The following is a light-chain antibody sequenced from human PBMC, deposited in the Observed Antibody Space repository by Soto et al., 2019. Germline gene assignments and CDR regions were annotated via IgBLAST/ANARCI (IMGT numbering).Light chain of an antibody. J-gene: IGLJ1*01. V-gene: IGLV2-8*01. Sequence: LTQRASASGSPGKSVAISCTGTSSDVGGYNYVSWYQQHPGKAPKLMIYEVNKRPSGVPDRFSGSKSGNTASLTVSGLQAEDEADYYCSSYAGSSNVFGTGTKVTVL. CDR3: SSYAGSSNV. CDR1: SSDVGGYNY. CDR2: EVN.